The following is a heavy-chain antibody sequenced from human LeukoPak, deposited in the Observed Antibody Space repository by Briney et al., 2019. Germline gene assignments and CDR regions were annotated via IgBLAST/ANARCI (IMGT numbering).Heavy chain of an antibody. CDR2: ITWNGGST. D-gene: IGHD5-12*01. V-gene: IGHV3-20*04. CDR1: GFTFDDYG. J-gene: IGHJ4*02. CDR3: AKDPDYDYYFDY. Sequence: PGGSLRLSCAAPGFTFDDYGMSWVRQAPGKGLEWVSGITWNGGSTGYADSVKGRFTISRDNAKNSLYLQMNSLRAEDTAVYYCAKDPDYDYYFDYWGQGTLVTVSS.